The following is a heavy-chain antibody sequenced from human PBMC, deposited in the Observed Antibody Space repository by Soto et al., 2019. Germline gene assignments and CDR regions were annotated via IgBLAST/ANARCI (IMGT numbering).Heavy chain of an antibody. CDR1: GGSISSYY. CDR3: ARDQRYFDAPSLPYNWFDP. J-gene: IGHJ5*02. CDR2: IYYSGST. D-gene: IGHD3-9*01. V-gene: IGHV4-59*01. Sequence: SQTLSLTCTVSGGSISSYYWSWIRQPPGKGLEWIGYIYYSGSTNYNPSLKSRVTISVDTSKNQFSLKLSSVTAADTAVYYCARDQRYFDAPSLPYNWFDPWGQGTLVTVSS.